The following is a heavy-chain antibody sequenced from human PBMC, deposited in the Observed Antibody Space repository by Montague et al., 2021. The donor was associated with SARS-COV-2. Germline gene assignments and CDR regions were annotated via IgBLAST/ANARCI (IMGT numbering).Heavy chain of an antibody. D-gene: IGHD3-10*01. CDR1: GGSFSTYS. J-gene: IGHJ6*03. CDR2: IHHGGST. V-gene: IGHV4-34*01. Sequence: SETLSLTCAVPGGSFSTYSWSWIRQPPGKGLERIGEIHHGGSTNYNPSLKSRVTISADTSTSQFSMTLTSVAAAATAVYYCARLGDGVVPSPILGVGPYYAYYYMDXWGKGTTVTVSS. CDR3: ARLGDGVVPSPILGVGPYYAYYYMDX.